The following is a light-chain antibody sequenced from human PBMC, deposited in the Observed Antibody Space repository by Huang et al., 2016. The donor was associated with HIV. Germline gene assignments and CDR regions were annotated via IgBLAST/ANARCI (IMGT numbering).Light chain of an antibody. CDR2: GAS. CDR1: PSITTN. J-gene: IGKJ4*01. Sequence: EIVMPQSPVTLSVSLGERATLTCRASPSITTNLAWYQQKPGQAPRLLIYGASNRASGGPARFSGGGAGTEFTLTISRLQSEDFAVYFCQQYITGPPLTFGGGTTVEIK. V-gene: IGKV3-15*01. CDR3: QQYITGPPLT.